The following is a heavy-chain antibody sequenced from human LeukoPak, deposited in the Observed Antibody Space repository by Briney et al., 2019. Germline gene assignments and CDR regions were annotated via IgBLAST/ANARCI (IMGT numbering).Heavy chain of an antibody. CDR2: IYSGGTT. CDR1: GFTVSNNY. D-gene: IGHD2-15*01. J-gene: IGHJ4*02. V-gene: IGHV3-53*01. Sequence: GGSLRLSCAASGFTVSNNYMSWVRQAPGKGLECVSVIYSGGTTYYADSVKGRFTISRDNSKNTLYLQMNSLRAEDTAVYYCARGCSAVSCYAFDYWGQRTLVTVSS. CDR3: ARGCSAVSCYAFDY.